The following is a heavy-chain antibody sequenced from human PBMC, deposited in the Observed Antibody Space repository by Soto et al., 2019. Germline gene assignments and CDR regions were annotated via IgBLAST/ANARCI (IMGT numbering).Heavy chain of an antibody. Sequence: FTGYYMHWVRQAPGQGLEWMGWINPNSGGTNYAQKFQGWVTMTRDTSISTAYMELSSLRSEDTAVYYCASFGAYSSSWYGYFQHWGQGTLVTVSS. CDR2: INPNSGGT. D-gene: IGHD6-13*01. CDR1: FTGYY. CDR3: ASFGAYSSSWYGYFQH. J-gene: IGHJ1*01. V-gene: IGHV1-2*04.